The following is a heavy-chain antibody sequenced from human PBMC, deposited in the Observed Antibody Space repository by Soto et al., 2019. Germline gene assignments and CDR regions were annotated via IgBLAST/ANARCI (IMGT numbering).Heavy chain of an antibody. Sequence: SETLSLTCSVSGGSVSSKTYYWSWIRQPPGKRLEWIGYVYYSGTTNYNPSLKSRVTISVDLSKNQFSLRLSSVTTADTALYYCARGGIAARPDYWGQGTLVTVSS. CDR1: GGSVSSKTYY. V-gene: IGHV4-61*01. D-gene: IGHD6-6*01. CDR2: VYYSGTT. J-gene: IGHJ4*02. CDR3: ARGGIAARPDY.